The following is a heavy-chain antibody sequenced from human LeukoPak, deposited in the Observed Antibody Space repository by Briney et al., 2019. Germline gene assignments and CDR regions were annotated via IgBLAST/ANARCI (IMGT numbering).Heavy chain of an antibody. CDR1: GGSISGYY. J-gene: IGHJ4*02. Sequence: KPSETLSLTCIVSGGSISGYYWSWIRQPPGKGLQWIGYIYYSGSTNYNPSLKSRVTISVDTSKNQFSLKVSSVTAADTAVYYCARVTLSSLPGEWGQGTLVTVSS. CDR3: ARVTLSSLPGE. CDR2: IYYSGST. D-gene: IGHD2-2*01. V-gene: IGHV4-59*08.